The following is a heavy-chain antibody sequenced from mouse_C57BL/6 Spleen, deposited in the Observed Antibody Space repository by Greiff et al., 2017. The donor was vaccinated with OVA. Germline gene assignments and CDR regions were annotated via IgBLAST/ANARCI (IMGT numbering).Heavy chain of an antibody. CDR2: IDPETGGT. D-gene: IGHD3-2*02. CDR1: GYTFTDYE. J-gene: IGHJ2*01. V-gene: IGHV1-15*01. Sequence: VQLQQSGAELVRPGASVTLSCKASGYTFTDYEMHWVKQTPVHGLEWIGAIDPETGGTAYNQKFKGKAILTADKSSSTAYMELRSLTSEDSAVYYCTRSRAAQATFPNWGQGTTLTVSS. CDR3: TRSRAAQATFPN.